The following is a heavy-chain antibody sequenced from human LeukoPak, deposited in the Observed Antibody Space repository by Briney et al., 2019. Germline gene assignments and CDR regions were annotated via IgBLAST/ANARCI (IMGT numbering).Heavy chain of an antibody. J-gene: IGHJ5*02. Sequence: SETLSLTCTVSGYSISSGYYWGWIRQPPGKGLEWIGSIYHSGSTYYNPSLESRVTISVDTSKNQFSLKLSSVTAADTAVYYCARDVWFGELYHWFDPWGQGTLVTVSS. CDR1: GYSISSGYY. V-gene: IGHV4-38-2*02. D-gene: IGHD3-10*01. CDR2: IYHSGST. CDR3: ARDVWFGELYHWFDP.